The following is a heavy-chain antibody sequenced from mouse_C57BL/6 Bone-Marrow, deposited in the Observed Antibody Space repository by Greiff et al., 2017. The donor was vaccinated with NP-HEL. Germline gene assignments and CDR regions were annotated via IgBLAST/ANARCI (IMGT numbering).Heavy chain of an antibody. CDR1: GFNIKDDY. CDR3: TTGYGCFLDY. D-gene: IGHD3-3*01. CDR2: IDPENGDT. V-gene: IGHV14-4*01. Sequence: VQLQQSGAELVRPGASVKLSCTASGFNIKDDYMHWVKQRPEQGLEWIGWIDPENGDTEYASKFQGKATITADTSSNTAYLQLSSLTSEDTAVYYCTTGYGCFLDYWGQGTTLTVSS. J-gene: IGHJ2*01.